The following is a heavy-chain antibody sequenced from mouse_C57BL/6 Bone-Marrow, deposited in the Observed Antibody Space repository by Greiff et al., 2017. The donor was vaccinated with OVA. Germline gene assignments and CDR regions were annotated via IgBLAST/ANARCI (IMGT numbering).Heavy chain of an antibody. J-gene: IGHJ1*03. D-gene: IGHD1-1*01. V-gene: IGHV1-15*01. CDR3: TRYYGSSPYWYFDV. Sequence: QVHVKQSGAELVRPGASVTLSCKASGYTFTDYEMHWVKQTPVHGLEWIGAVDPETGGTAYNQKFKGKAILTADKSSSTAYMELRSLTSEDSAVYYCTRYYGSSPYWYFDVWGTGTTVTVSS. CDR2: VDPETGGT. CDR1: GYTFTDYE.